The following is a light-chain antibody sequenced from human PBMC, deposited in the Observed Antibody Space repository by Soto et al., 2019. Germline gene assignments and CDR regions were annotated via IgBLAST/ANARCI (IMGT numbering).Light chain of an antibody. CDR1: QSVCQN. J-gene: IGKJ4*01. CDR3: QKYYNWPLT. Sequence: EIVMTQSPATLSVSRGERVALSCRASQSVCQNLAWYQHTPGQPPRLLIYDASTRATGIPDRYSGSGSGTEFTLTINGLQSEDFATYHCQKYYNWPLTFGGGTKVDI. CDR2: DAS. V-gene: IGKV3-15*01.